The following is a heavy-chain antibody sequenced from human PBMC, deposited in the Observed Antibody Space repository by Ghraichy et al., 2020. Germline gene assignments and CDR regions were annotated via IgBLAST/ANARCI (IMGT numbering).Heavy chain of an antibody. J-gene: IGHJ3*02. D-gene: IGHD4-17*01. CDR3: AKIDPPAYGDYAFDI. Sequence: GESLNISCAASGFTFDDYTMHWVRQAPGKGLEWVSLISWDGGSTYYADSVKGRFTISRDNSKNSLYLQMNSLRTEDTALYYCAKIDPPAYGDYAFDIWGQGTMVTVSS. CDR1: GFTFDDYT. CDR2: ISWDGGST. V-gene: IGHV3-43*01.